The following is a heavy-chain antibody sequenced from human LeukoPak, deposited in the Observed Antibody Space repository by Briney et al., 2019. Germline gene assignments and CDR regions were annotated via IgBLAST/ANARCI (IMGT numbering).Heavy chain of an antibody. Sequence: GGSLRLSCAASGFSFNTYWMTWVRQAPGKGLEWVANIKQDGSEKNYVDSVKGRFTISRDNGKNSLYLQMNSLRGDDTAVYYCARVRGDRDILTGYFKLYFDYWGQGTLVTVSS. CDR1: GFSFNTYW. D-gene: IGHD3-9*01. J-gene: IGHJ4*02. CDR2: IKQDGSEK. V-gene: IGHV3-7*04. CDR3: ARVRGDRDILTGYFKLYFDY.